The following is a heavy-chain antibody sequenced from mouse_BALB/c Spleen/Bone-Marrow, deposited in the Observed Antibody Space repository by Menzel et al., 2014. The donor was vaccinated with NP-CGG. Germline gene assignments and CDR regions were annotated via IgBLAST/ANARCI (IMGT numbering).Heavy chain of an antibody. D-gene: IGHD1-1*01. Sequence: QVQLQQSGAELMKPGASVTISCKATGYIFSSYWIEWIKQRPGHGLEWIGEILPGSGNTNYNEKFRDKATFTAETSSNIACMQLSSLTSEDSAVYYCSRRAHYFGSGLDYWGQGTTLTVSS. V-gene: IGHV1-9*01. CDR2: ILPGSGNT. CDR1: GYIFSSYW. CDR3: SRRAHYFGSGLDY. J-gene: IGHJ2*01.